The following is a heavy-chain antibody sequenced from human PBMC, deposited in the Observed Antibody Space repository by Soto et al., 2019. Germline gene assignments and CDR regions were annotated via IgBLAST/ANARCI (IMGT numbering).Heavy chain of an antibody. D-gene: IGHD2-8*01. CDR1: GVSFSGSD. V-gene: IGHV4-34*01. CDR2: INHSGST. Sequence: SSETQSLTSAVYGVSFSGSDWSWIRPPPGKGLEWIGEINHSGSTNYNPSLKSRVTISVDTSKNQFSLKLSSVTAADTAVYYCARVKIVLMSGGPNWFDPWGQGTLVTFSS. CDR3: ARVKIVLMSGGPNWFDP. J-gene: IGHJ5*02.